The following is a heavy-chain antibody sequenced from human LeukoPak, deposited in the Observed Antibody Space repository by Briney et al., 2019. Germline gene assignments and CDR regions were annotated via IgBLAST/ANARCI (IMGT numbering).Heavy chain of an antibody. Sequence: GGSLRLSCAASGFTFSSYGMSWVRQAPGKGLEWVSAISDSGGSTYYADSVKGRFTISRDNSKNTLYLQMNSLRAEDTATYYCAKDRGSPGWYFDLWGRGTLVTVSS. CDR1: GFTFSSYG. CDR3: AKDRGSPGWYFDL. J-gene: IGHJ2*01. CDR2: ISDSGGST. D-gene: IGHD3-10*01. V-gene: IGHV3-23*01.